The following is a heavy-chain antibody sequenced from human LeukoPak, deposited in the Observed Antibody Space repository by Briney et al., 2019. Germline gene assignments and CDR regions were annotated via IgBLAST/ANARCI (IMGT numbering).Heavy chain of an antibody. CDR3: ARDRSGADY. CDR1: GGSISSYHW. CDR2: IDWDDDK. J-gene: IGHJ4*02. Sequence: TLSLTCTVSGGSISSYHWSWIRQPPGKALEWLARIDWDDDKFYSTSLKTRLTISKDTSKNQVVLTMTNMDPVDTATYYCARDRSGADYWGQGTLVTVSS. V-gene: IGHV2-70*16. D-gene: IGHD3-10*01.